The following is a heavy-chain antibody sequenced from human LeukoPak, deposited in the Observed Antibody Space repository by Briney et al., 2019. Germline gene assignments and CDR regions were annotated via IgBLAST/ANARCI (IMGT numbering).Heavy chain of an antibody. D-gene: IGHD6-19*01. CDR2: ICTSGST. Sequence: SETLSLTCTVSGGSISSYYWSWIRQPAGKGLEWIGRICTSGSTNYNPSLKSRVTISVDKSKNQFSLKLSSVTAADTAVYYCARGGAVAGTRGSYYYYYYYMDVWGKGTTVTVSS. CDR1: GGSISSYY. J-gene: IGHJ6*03. V-gene: IGHV4-4*07. CDR3: ARGGAVAGTRGSYYYYYYYMDV.